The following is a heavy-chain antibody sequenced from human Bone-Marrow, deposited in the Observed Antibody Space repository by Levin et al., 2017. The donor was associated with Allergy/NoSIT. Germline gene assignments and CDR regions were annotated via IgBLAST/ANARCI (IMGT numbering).Heavy chain of an antibody. CDR3: ARDPVVAVAGTFDY. J-gene: IGHJ4*02. CDR2: IWYDGSNK. Sequence: PGGSLRLSCAASGFTFSSYGMHWVRQAPGKGLEWVAVIWYDGSNKYYADSVKGRFTISRDNSKNTLYLQMNSLRAEDTAVYYCARDPVVAVAGTFDYWGQGTLVIVSS. D-gene: IGHD6-19*01. V-gene: IGHV3-33*01. CDR1: GFTFSSYG.